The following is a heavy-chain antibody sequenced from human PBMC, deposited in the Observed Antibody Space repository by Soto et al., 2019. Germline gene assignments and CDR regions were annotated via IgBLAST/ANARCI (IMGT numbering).Heavy chain of an antibody. Sequence: GESLKISCKGSGYSFTSYWISWVRQMPGKGLEWMGRIDPSDSYTNYSPSFQGHVTISADKSISTAYLQWSSLKASDTAMYYCPRSPRYFDWLLFTYWGQGTLATVSS. CDR2: IDPSDSYT. J-gene: IGHJ4*02. D-gene: IGHD3-9*01. V-gene: IGHV5-10-1*01. CDR3: PRSPRYFDWLLFTY. CDR1: GYSFTSYW.